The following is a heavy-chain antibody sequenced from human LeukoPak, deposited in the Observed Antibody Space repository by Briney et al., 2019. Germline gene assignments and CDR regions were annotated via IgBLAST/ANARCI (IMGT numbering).Heavy chain of an antibody. CDR3: ARDLFRITMVRGVIDAFDI. D-gene: IGHD3-10*01. Sequence: ASVKVSCKASGFTFTSSAVQWVRQARGQRLEWIGWISAYNGNTNYAQKLQGKVTMTTDTPTSTAYMELRSLRSDDTAVYYCARDLFRITMVRGVIDAFDIWGQGTMVTVSS. V-gene: IGHV1-18*01. J-gene: IGHJ3*02. CDR2: ISAYNGNT. CDR1: GFTFTSSA.